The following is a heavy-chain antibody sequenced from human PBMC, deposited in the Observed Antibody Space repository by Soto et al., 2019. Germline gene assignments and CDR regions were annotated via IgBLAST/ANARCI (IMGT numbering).Heavy chain of an antibody. D-gene: IGHD5-18*01. CDR3: AREAYREYSYPIY. CDR1: GFTFSSFW. J-gene: IGHJ4*02. CDR2: IKQDGNEK. V-gene: IGHV3-7*01. Sequence: GSLRLSCAASGFTFSSFWMTWVRQVPGKGLEWVATIKQDGNEKYYVDSVKGRSSISRDNAKSSLYLQMNSLRAEDTALYYCAREAYREYSYPIYWGQGTLVTVSS.